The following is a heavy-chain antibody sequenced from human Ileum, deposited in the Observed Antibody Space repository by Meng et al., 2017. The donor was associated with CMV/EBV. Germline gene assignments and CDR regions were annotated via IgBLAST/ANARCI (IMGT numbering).Heavy chain of an antibody. V-gene: IGHV1-18*01. CDR3: ARARVPLGWLDP. Sequence: ASVKVSCKASGYTFTSYGISWVRQAPGQGLEWMGWISADNGNTIYAQKLQGRVTMTTDTSTSTAYMELRSLRSDDTAVYYCARARVPLGWLDPWGQGTLVTVSS. CDR1: GYTFTSYG. J-gene: IGHJ5*02. D-gene: IGHD3-16*01. CDR2: ISADNGNT.